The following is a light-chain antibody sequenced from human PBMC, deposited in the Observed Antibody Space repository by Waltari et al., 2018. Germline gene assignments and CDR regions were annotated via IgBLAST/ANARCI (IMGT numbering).Light chain of an antibody. J-gene: IGKJ1*01. CDR1: QSVGRSS. Sequence: EIVLTQSPGTASLSPGERVPLSCRASQSVGRSSLAWYQQKPGQAPRLVIYRASRRATGIPDRFSGSGSGTDFSLTISRLEPEDFAVYYCQQHGTLPATFGQGTKVEIK. V-gene: IGKV3-20*01. CDR2: RAS. CDR3: QQHGTLPAT.